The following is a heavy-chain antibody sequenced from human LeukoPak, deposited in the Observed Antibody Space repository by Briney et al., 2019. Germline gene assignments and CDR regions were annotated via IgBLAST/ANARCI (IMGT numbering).Heavy chain of an antibody. CDR1: GLTFGDNA. J-gene: IGHJ4*02. Sequence: GSLRLSCTTSGLTFGDNAMSWVRQAPGKGLEWVGFIRNKGNGGTTEYAASVKGRFTISRDDSESITYLQMNSLRTEDTAVYYCARGASYGKLFDYWGQGTLVTVSS. D-gene: IGHD5-18*01. CDR2: IRNKGNGGTT. V-gene: IGHV3-49*04. CDR3: ARGASYGKLFDY.